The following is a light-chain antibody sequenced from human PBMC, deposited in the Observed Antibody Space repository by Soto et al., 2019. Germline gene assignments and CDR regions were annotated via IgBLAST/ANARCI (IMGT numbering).Light chain of an antibody. J-gene: IGKJ5*01. V-gene: IGKV1-5*01. Sequence: DVQMTQSHSTLSASVGDRVTITCRASQSINNWLAWYQQKPGKAPKLLMYDASSVERGVPSRFSGSGSGTEFTLTISSLQPDDFATYYCQQYDSFSVTFGQGTRLEIK. CDR2: DAS. CDR3: QQYDSFSVT. CDR1: QSINNW.